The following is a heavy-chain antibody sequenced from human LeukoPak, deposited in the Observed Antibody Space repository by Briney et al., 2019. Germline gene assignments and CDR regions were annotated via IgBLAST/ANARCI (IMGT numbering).Heavy chain of an antibody. J-gene: IGHJ4*02. CDR2: IYYSGST. Sequence: SETLYLTCTVSGGSISSYYWSWIRQPPGKGLEWIGYIYYSGSTNYNPSLKSRVTISVDTSKNQFSLKLRSVTAADTAVYYCARQVTAIQVAADYWGQGTLVTVSS. CDR3: ARQVTAIQVAADY. D-gene: IGHD2-21*02. CDR1: GGSISSYY. V-gene: IGHV4-59*08.